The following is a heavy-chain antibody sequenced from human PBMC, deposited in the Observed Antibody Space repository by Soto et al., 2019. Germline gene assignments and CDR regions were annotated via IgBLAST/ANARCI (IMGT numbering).Heavy chain of an antibody. CDR3: ARDGTPITISGVVISNYYHGMDV. J-gene: IGHJ6*02. V-gene: IGHV3-30-3*01. CDR1: GFAFSSYA. CDR2: ISYDGSNK. Sequence: PGGSLRLSCAASGFAFSSYAMHWVRQAPGKGLEWVAVISYDGSNKYYADSVKGRFTISRDNSKNTLYLQMNSLRAEDTAVYYCARDGTPITISGVVISNYYHGMDVWGQGTTVPVSS. D-gene: IGHD3-3*01.